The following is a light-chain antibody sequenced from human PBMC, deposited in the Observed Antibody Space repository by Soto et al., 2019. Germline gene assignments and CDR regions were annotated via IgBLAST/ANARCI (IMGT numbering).Light chain of an antibody. V-gene: IGKV1-5*01. CDR1: QTIRNW. CDR2: DAS. J-gene: IGKJ1*01. CDR3: QHYSNDSPPWT. Sequence: DLQMTQSPSNLPASAGDRVTITCRASQTIRNWLAWYQQKPGKAPGLLIFDASTLETGVPSRFSGSGFGTEFTLTISSLQPADFATYYCQHYSNDSPPWTFGPGTRVEVK.